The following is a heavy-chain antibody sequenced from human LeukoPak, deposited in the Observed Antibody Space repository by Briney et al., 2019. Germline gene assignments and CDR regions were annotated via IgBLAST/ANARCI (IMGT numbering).Heavy chain of an antibody. D-gene: IGHD4-17*01. CDR1: GGSISSGSYY. V-gene: IGHV4-61*02. CDR2: IYTSGST. Sequence: SQTLSLTCTVSGGSISSGSYYWSWIRQPAGKGLEWIGRIYTSGSTNYNPSLKSRVTISVDTSKNQFSLKLSSVTAADTAVYYCARDRAYGDYDGSTYYYYYYMDVWGKGTTVAVSS. J-gene: IGHJ6*03. CDR3: ARDRAYGDYDGSTYYYYYYMDV.